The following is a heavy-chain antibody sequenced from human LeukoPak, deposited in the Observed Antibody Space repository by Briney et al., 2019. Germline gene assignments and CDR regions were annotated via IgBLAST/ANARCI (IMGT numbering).Heavy chain of an antibody. CDR3: TTDLVVVVAASSRLFDY. CDR1: GFTFSNAW. J-gene: IGHJ4*02. D-gene: IGHD2-15*01. CDR2: IKSKTDGGTT. V-gene: IGHV3-15*01. Sequence: GGSLRLSCAASGFTFSNAWMSWVRQAPGKGLEWVGRIKSKTDGGTTDYAAPVKGRFTISRDDSKNTLYLQMNSLKTEDTAVYYCTTDLVVVVAASSRLFDYWGQGTLVTVSS.